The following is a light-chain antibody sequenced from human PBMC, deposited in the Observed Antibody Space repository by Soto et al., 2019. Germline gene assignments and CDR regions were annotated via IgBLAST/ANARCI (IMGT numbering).Light chain of an antibody. CDR1: SSDVGGYNH. V-gene: IGLV2-14*01. J-gene: IGLJ3*02. CDR2: EVS. CDR3: SSYTRSSTGV. Sequence: QSALTQPASVSGSPGQSITISCTGTSSDVGGYNHVSWYQQHPGKVPKLKIYEVSNRPSGVSNRFSGSKSGNTASLTISGLQAEDEADYYCSSYTRSSTGVFGGGTKLTVL.